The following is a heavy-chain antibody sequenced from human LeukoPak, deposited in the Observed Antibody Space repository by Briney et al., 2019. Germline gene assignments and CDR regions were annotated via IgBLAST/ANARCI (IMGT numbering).Heavy chain of an antibody. CDR3: ARDHAAYSSSWYDFDY. CDR2: INPNSGGT. CDR1: GYTFTRYY. J-gene: IGHJ4*02. V-gene: IGHV1-2*02. D-gene: IGHD6-13*01. Sequence: ASVKVSCKASGYTFTRYYMHWVRQAPGQGLEWMGWINPNSGGTNYAQKFQGRVTMTRDTSISTAYMELSRLRSDDTAVYYCARDHAAYSSSWYDFDYWGQGTLVTVSS.